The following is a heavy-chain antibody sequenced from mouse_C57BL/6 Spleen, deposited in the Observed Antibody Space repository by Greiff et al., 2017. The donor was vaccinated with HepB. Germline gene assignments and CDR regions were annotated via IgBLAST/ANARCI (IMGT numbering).Heavy chain of an antibody. D-gene: IGHD1-1*01. CDR2: IYPGSGST. CDR1: GYTFTSYW. Sequence: VQLQQPGAELVKPGASVKMSCKASGYTFTSYWITWVKQRPGQGLEWIGDIYPGSGSTNYNEKFKSKATLTVDTSSSTAYMQLSSLTSEDPAVYYCAREGYGSSYFDYWGQGTTLTVSS. V-gene: IGHV1-55*01. CDR3: AREGYGSSYFDY. J-gene: IGHJ2*01.